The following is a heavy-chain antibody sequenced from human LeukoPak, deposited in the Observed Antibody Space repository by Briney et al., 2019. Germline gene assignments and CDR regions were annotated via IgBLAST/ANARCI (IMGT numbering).Heavy chain of an antibody. CDR1: GFSLRKAW. V-gene: IGHV3-74*01. CDR3: ARSDWFDP. D-gene: IGHD3-3*01. CDR2: IKGDGSVT. Sequence: GGSLRLSGAASGFSLRKAWRHWVRQAPGKGLVWVSRIKGDGSVTVYADSVKGRFTISRDNAKNTLYLQMNSLRVEDTAVYYCARSDWFDPWGQGTLVTVSS. J-gene: IGHJ5*02.